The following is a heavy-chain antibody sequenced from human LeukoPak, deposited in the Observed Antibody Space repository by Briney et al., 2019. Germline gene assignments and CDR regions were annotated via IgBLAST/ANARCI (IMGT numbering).Heavy chain of an antibody. Sequence: TSETLSLTCTVSGGSISSSSYFWGCIRQPPGKGLEWIVSIYYSGSTYYNPSLKSRVTISVDTSKNQFSLKLSSVTAADTAVYYCARRVVGATTWAFDIWGQGTMVTVSS. D-gene: IGHD1-26*01. J-gene: IGHJ3*02. CDR3: ARRVVGATTWAFDI. V-gene: IGHV4-39*01. CDR2: IYYSGST. CDR1: GGSISSSSYF.